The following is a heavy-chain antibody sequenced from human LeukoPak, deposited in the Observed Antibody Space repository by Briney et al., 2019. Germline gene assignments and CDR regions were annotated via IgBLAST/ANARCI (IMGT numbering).Heavy chain of an antibody. J-gene: IGHJ3*02. V-gene: IGHV5-51*01. CDR1: GYSFTSYW. CDR3: ARTSGTRFLLRSAFDI. CDR2: IYPGDSDT. D-gene: IGHD2/OR15-2a*01. Sequence: GESLKISCKGSGYSFTSYWIGWVRQMPGKGLEWMGIIYPGDSDTRYSPSFQGQVTISADKSISTAYLQWSSLKASDTAMYYCARTSGTRFLLRSAFDIWGQGTMVTVSS.